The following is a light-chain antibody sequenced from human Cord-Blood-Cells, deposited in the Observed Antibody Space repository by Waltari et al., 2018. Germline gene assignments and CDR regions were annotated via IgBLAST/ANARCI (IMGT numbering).Light chain of an antibody. CDR3: CSYAGSSTFLYV. CDR1: SSDVGSYHL. Sequence: QSALTQPASVSGSPGQSITISCTGTSSDVGSYHLFSWYQQHPGKAPKLMIYEVSKRPSGVSNRFSGSKSGNTASLTISGLQAEDEADYYCCSYAGSSTFLYVFGTGTKVTVL. J-gene: IGLJ1*01. CDR2: EVS. V-gene: IGLV2-23*02.